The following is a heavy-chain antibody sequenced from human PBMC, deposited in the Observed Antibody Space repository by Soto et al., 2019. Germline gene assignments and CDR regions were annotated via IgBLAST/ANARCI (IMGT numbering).Heavy chain of an antibody. D-gene: IGHD1-26*01. Sequence: QVQLQESGPGLVKPSQALSLTCTVSGGSISSGGYYWSWVRQHPGKGLEWIAYMYYSGSTYYNPSLXSXVXVXXDTSKTQFSLKLSSVTAADTAVYYCARFSGSYLRDWGQGTLVTVSS. CDR2: MYYSGST. V-gene: IGHV4-31*03. CDR1: GGSISSGGYY. CDR3: ARFSGSYLRD. J-gene: IGHJ4*02.